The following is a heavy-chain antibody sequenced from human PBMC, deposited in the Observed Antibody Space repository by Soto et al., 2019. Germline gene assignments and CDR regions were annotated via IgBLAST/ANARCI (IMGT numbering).Heavy chain of an antibody. CDR3: ARGRYGDY. CDR2: ISAHNGNT. CDR1: GYGFTTYG. V-gene: IGHV1-18*01. D-gene: IGHD1-1*01. Sequence: QIHLVQSGAEVKKPGASVKVSCKGSGYGFTTYGITWVRQAPGQGLEWMAWISAHNGNTNYAQKLQGRVTVTRDTSPSPAYTELRSLKSDDTAVYYCARGRYGDYWGQGALVNVS. J-gene: IGHJ4*02.